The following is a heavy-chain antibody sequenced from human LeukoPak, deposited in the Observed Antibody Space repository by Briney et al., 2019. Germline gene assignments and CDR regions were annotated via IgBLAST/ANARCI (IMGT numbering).Heavy chain of an antibody. CDR3: XXXGGSGSXTXXFXX. CDR1: GFTFSSYA. D-gene: IGHD1-26*01. J-gene: IGHJ4*02. Sequence: GGSLRLSCAASGFTFSSYAMSWVRQAPGKGLEWVSTISGSGANTYYADSVKGRFTISGDKSKNTLYLQMNSLRAEDTAVYYCXXXGGSGSXTXXFXXWGQGXLVTVSS. CDR2: ISGSGANT. V-gene: IGHV3-23*01.